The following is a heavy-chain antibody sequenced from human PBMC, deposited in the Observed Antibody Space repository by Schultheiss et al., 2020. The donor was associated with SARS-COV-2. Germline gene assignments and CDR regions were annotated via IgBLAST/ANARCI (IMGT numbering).Heavy chain of an antibody. J-gene: IGHJ4*02. Sequence: GGSLRLSCAAPGFTFSSYWMSWVRQAPGKGLEWVSVIYSGGSTYYADSVKGRFTISRDNSKNTLYLQMNSLRAEDTAVYYCAKDIVVVPAAPGYFDYWGQGTLVTVSS. CDR1: GFTFSSYW. D-gene: IGHD2-2*01. CDR2: IYSGGST. V-gene: IGHV3-53*01. CDR3: AKDIVVVPAAPGYFDY.